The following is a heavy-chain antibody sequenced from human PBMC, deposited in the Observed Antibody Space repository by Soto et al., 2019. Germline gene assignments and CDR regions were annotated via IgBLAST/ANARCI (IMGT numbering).Heavy chain of an antibody. Sequence: KSSETLSLTCAVYGGSFSGYYWSWIRQPPGKGLEWIGEINHSGSTNYNPSLKSRVTISVDTSKNQFSLKLSSVTAADTAVYCCARGRWRWFGEYLGDYYYYGMDVWGQGTTVTVSS. CDR2: INHSGST. CDR3: ARGRWRWFGEYLGDYYYYGMDV. D-gene: IGHD3-10*01. J-gene: IGHJ6*02. CDR1: GGSFSGYY. V-gene: IGHV4-34*01.